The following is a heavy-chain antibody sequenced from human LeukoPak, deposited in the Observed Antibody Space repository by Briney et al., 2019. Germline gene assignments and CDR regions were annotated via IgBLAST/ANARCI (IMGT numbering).Heavy chain of an antibody. CDR1: GFTFRNYW. Sequence: GGSLRLSCTASGFTFRNYWMSWVRQAPGKGLECVAYIKEDGSDKNYVDSVKGRFTISRDNAKSSLYLQMNSLRVENTAVYYCVRGTRSNSFWGQGTQVTVSS. J-gene: IGHJ4*02. D-gene: IGHD6-6*01. CDR3: VRGTRSNSF. V-gene: IGHV3-7*01. CDR2: IKEDGSDK.